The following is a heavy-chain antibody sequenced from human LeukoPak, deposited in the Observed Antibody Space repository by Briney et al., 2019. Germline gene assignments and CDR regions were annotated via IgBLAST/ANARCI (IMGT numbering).Heavy chain of an antibody. CDR1: GFTVSSDY. D-gene: IGHD3-3*01. J-gene: IGHJ4*02. Sequence: GGSLRLSCAASGFTVSSDYLSWVRQAPWKGLEWVSVIFGGASTYYADSVKGRFTIYRDNSKNTLYLHMNSLRAEDTAVYYCAKGPLSGFSPDYWGQGTLVTVSS. V-gene: IGHV3-66*01. CDR3: AKGPLSGFSPDY. CDR2: IFGGAST.